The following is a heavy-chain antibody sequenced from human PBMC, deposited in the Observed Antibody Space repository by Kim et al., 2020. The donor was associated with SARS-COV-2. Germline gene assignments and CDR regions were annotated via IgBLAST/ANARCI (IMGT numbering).Heavy chain of an antibody. CDR2: IYSGGST. V-gene: IGHV3-53*01. Sequence: GGSLRLSCAASGFTVSSNYMSWVRQAPGKGLEWVSVIYSGGSTYYADSVKGRFTISRDNSKNTLYLQMNSLRAEDTAVYYCARENYDISPYYFDYWGQGTLVTVSS. D-gene: IGHD3-9*01. CDR3: ARENYDISPYYFDY. J-gene: IGHJ4*02. CDR1: GFTVSSNY.